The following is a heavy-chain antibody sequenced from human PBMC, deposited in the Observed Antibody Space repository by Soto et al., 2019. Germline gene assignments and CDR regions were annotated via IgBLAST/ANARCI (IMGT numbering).Heavy chain of an antibody. V-gene: IGHV3-49*03. Sequence: PGGSLRLSCTASGFTFGDYAMSWFRQAPGKGLEWVGFIRSKAYGGTTEYAASVEGRFTISRDDSKSIAYLQMNSLKTEDTAVYYCTAQTGFLESPDAFDIWGQGTMVTV. CDR3: TAQTGFLESPDAFDI. CDR2: IRSKAYGGTT. D-gene: IGHD3-3*01. CDR1: GFTFGDYA. J-gene: IGHJ3*02.